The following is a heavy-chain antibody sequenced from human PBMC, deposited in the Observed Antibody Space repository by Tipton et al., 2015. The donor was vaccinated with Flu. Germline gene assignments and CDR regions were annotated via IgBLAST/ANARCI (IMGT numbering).Heavy chain of an antibody. J-gene: IGHJ3*02. V-gene: IGHV3-7*01. CDR3: AREGIGGVDAFEI. CDR2: MKQDGSEK. CDR1: GFILRNYW. D-gene: IGHD2/OR15-2a*01. Sequence: GSLRLSCAASGFILRNYWMSWVRQAPGKGLEWVANMKQDGSEKYYVDSVKGRFTISRDNTKDSLYLQMNSLRAEDTAVYYCAREGIGGVDAFEIWGQGTMVTVSS.